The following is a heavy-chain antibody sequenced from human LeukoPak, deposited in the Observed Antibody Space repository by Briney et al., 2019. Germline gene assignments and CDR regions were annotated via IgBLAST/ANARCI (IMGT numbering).Heavy chain of an antibody. J-gene: IGHJ4*02. V-gene: IGHV4-61*08. D-gene: IGHD5-18*01. CDR2: IYHSGST. Sequence: SETLSLTCTVSGGSISSGGYSWSWIRQPPGKGLEWIGYIYHSGSTNYNPSLKSRVTISVDTSKNQFSLKLSSMTAADTAVYYCARVFYTYGPFDYWGQGTLVTVSS. CDR1: GGSISSGGYS. CDR3: ARVFYTYGPFDY.